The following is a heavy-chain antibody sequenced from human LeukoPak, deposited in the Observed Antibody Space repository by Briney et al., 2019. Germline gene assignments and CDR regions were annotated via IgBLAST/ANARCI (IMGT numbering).Heavy chain of an antibody. J-gene: IGHJ4*02. Sequence: PSQTLSLTCTVSGGSISSGSYYWTWIRQPAGKGLEYIGRIYTSGSTSYNPSLKSRVTISVDTSKNQFSLKLSSVTAADTAVYYCARGTFLVYWGQGTLVTVSS. V-gene: IGHV4-61*02. CDR2: IYTSGST. CDR1: GGSISSGSYY. CDR3: ARGTFLVY. D-gene: IGHD3-3*01.